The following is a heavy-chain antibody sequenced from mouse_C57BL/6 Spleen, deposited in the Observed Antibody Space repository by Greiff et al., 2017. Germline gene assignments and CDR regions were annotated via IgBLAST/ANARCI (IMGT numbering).Heavy chain of an antibody. Sequence: DVQLVESGGGLVKPGGSLKLSCAASGFTFSSYAMSWVRQTPEKRLEWVATISDGGSYTYYPDNVKGRFTISRDNAKNNLYLQMSHLKSEDTAMYYCARGDWDEYFDVWGTGATVTVSS. D-gene: IGHD4-1*01. CDR2: ISDGGSYT. CDR1: GFTFSSYA. J-gene: IGHJ1*03. CDR3: ARGDWDEYFDV. V-gene: IGHV5-4*01.